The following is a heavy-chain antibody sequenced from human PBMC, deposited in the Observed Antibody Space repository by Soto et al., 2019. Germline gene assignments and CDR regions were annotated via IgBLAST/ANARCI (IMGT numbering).Heavy chain of an antibody. V-gene: IGHV3-30-3*01. D-gene: IGHD3-22*01. CDR3: ARDRIPYYYDSSGSPDY. CDR1: GFSFSSQA. Sequence: GGSLRLSCVASGFSFSSQAMHWVRQAPGKGLEWVAAISNDGNRQLYADSVKDRFTISRDNSRNTLYLQMNSLRAEDTAVYYCARDRIPYYYDSSGSPDYWGQGTLVTAPQ. CDR2: ISNDGNRQ. J-gene: IGHJ4*02.